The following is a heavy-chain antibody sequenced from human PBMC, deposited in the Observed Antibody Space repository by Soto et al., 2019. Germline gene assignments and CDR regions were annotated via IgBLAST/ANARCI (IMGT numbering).Heavy chain of an antibody. Sequence: QAQLVESGGGVVQPGRSLRLSCAASGFTFSSYGMHWVRQAPGKGLEWVAVISYDGSNKYYADSVKGRFTISRDNSKNPLYLQMNSLRAEDTSVYYCAQVRVWFGELNCRDVWGQGTTVTVAS. CDR1: GFTFSSYG. J-gene: IGHJ6*01. CDR3: AQVRVWFGELNCRDV. V-gene: IGHV3-30*18. D-gene: IGHD3-10*01. CDR2: ISYDGSNK.